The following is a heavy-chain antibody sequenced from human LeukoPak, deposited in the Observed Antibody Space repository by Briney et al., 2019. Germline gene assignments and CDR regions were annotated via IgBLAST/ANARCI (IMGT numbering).Heavy chain of an antibody. CDR1: GFTFSSYA. CDR2: ISGSGGST. Sequence: GGSLRLSCAASGFTFSSYAMSWVRQAPGKGLEWVSAISGSGGSTYYADSVKGRFTISRDNSKNTLYLQMNSLRAEDTAVYYCAKDRPAYWGGDCYSPPYFDYWGQGTLVTVSS. D-gene: IGHD2-21*02. V-gene: IGHV3-23*01. J-gene: IGHJ4*02. CDR3: AKDRPAYWGGDCYSPPYFDY.